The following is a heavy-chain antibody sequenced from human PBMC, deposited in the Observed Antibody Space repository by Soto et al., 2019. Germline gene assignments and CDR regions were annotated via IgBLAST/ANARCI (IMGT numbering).Heavy chain of an antibody. D-gene: IGHD3-10*01. Sequence: QVQLVQSGAEMKNPGASVKVSCKASGYTFTSYGISWVRQAPGQGLEWMGWISGFNDDTNHAQKRQGRVTMTKDTSTSTAYMELRSLKFDDTAVYYCARSGSYYPARNWFGPWGQGTLVTVSS. V-gene: IGHV1-18*01. J-gene: IGHJ5*02. CDR2: ISGFNDDT. CDR1: GYTFTSYG. CDR3: ARSGSYYPARNWFGP.